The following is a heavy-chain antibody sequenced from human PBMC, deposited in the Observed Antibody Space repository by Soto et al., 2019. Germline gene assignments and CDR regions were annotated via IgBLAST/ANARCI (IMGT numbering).Heavy chain of an antibody. D-gene: IGHD3-22*01. CDR1: GASIDSSS. J-gene: IGHJ6*02. CDR3: ARDRTHFDSSAYYSGLDV. CDR2: IYYSGST. Sequence: KTSETLSLTCTVSGASIDSSSWNLIRPPPGNGLECIGYIYYSGSTTYNPSLKTRVTISVDRSKNQFSLKLTSVTAADTAVYYCARDRTHFDSSAYYSGLDVWGQGTTVTVSS. V-gene: IGHV4-59*13.